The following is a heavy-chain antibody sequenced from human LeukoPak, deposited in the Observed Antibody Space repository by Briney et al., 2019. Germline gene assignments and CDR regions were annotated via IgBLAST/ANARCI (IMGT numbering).Heavy chain of an antibody. CDR2: IDPSDSYT. V-gene: IGHV5-10-1*01. D-gene: IGHD6-19*01. Sequence: LGESLKISCKGSGYSFTSYWISWVRKMPGKGLEWMGRIDPSDSYTNYSPSFQGHVTISADKSISTAYLQWSSLKASDTAMYYCARRWAVAGAFDYWGQGTLVTVSS. J-gene: IGHJ4*02. CDR3: ARRWAVAGAFDY. CDR1: GYSFTSYW.